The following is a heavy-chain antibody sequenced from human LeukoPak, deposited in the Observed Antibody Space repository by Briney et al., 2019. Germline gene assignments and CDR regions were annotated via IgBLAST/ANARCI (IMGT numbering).Heavy chain of an antibody. CDR2: INTNTGNP. CDR3: ARAYSISWYVWFDP. V-gene: IGHV7-4-1*02. J-gene: IGHJ5*02. D-gene: IGHD6-13*01. CDR1: GYTFTSYA. Sequence: GASVKVSGKTSGYTFTSYAMNWVRQAPGQGLEWMGWINTNTGNPTYAQGFTGRFVFSLDTSVGTAYLQISSLKAEDTAVYYCARAYSISWYVWFDPWGQGTLVTVSS.